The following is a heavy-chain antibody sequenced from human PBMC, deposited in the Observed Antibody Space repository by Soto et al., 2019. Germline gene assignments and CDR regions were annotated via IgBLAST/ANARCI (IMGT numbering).Heavy chain of an antibody. V-gene: IGHV4-31*11. CDR3: AREALALTDSFHFDY. Sequence: SETLSLTCAVSGASISSGGYYWTWIRQHPEKGLEWIGYISYSGITYYHPSLKSRVTISVDTSKNQFSLNLSSVTAADTAVYYCAREALALTDSFHFDYWGQGAPVTVSS. CDR1: GASISSGGYY. J-gene: IGHJ4*02. D-gene: IGHD3-9*01. CDR2: ISYSGIT.